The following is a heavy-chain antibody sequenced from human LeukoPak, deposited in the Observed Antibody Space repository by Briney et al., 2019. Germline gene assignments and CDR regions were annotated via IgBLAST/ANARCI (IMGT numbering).Heavy chain of an antibody. CDR2: ISSSGSYI. D-gene: IGHD2-2*01. CDR3: AIGCNTSVKPCY. Sequence: GGSLRRSCAASGFTFSSYSMHWVRQAPGKGLEWVSSISSSGSYIYYADSVKGRFTISRDNAKNSLYLQMNSLRAEDTAVYYCAIGCNTSVKPCYWGQGTLVTVAS. V-gene: IGHV3-21*01. J-gene: IGHJ4*02. CDR1: GFTFSSYS.